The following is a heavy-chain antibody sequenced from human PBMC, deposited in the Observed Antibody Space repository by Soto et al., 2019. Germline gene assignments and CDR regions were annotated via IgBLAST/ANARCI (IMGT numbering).Heavy chain of an antibody. CDR1: GFTFTSYA. CDR3: ARRAFTSGTFN. CDR2: IGGSGGST. Sequence: GGSLRLSCVASGFTFTSYAMSWFRQAPGKGLEWVSGIGGSGGSTYYTDSVKGRFTISRDNSKNMLYLQMNSLRDEDTAVYYCARRAFTSGTFNWGQGTLVTVSS. V-gene: IGHV3-23*01. J-gene: IGHJ4*02. D-gene: IGHD3-10*01.